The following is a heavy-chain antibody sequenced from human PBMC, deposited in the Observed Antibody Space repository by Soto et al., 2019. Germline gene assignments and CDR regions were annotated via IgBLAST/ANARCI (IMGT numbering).Heavy chain of an antibody. V-gene: IGHV4-31*03. J-gene: IGHJ3*02. CDR1: GGSISSGGYY. CDR2: IYYSGST. CDR3: VRDGLRGDFGAFDI. Sequence: SETLSLTCTVSGGSISSGGYYWSWIRQHPGKGLEWIGYIYYSGSTYYKPSLKSRVTISVDTSKNQLSLKLSSVTAADKAVYYCVRDGLRGDFGAFDIWGQVTMVTVSS. D-gene: IGHD2-21*02.